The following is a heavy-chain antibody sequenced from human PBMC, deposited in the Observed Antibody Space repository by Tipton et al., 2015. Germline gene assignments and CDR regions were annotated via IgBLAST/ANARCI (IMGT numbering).Heavy chain of an antibody. J-gene: IGHJ4*02. D-gene: IGHD4-23*01. CDR1: GFTLSDYY. V-gene: IGHV3-11*01. Sequence: GSLRLSCAASGFTLSDYYMSWIRQAPGKGLEWISYISNSGNTIYYADTVKGRFTISRDNAKNSLYLQINSLRSEDTAVYYCARARRRHGGLFDSWGQGILVTVSS. CDR3: ARARRRHGGLFDS. CDR2: ISNSGNTI.